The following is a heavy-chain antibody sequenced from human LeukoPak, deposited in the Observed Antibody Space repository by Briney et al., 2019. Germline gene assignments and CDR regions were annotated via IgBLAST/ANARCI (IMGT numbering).Heavy chain of an antibody. D-gene: IGHD6-13*01. V-gene: IGHV3-7*01. Sequence: GGSLRLSCAASGFSFSIYWMSWVRQSPGKGLEWVANIKKDGSEKYYVDSVKGRFTISRDNAKNSLYLQMNSLGAEDTAVYYCAGDNIYLAAPGIDAFDIWGQGTMVTVSS. CDR2: IKKDGSEK. CDR1: GFSFSIYW. J-gene: IGHJ3*02. CDR3: AGDNIYLAAPGIDAFDI.